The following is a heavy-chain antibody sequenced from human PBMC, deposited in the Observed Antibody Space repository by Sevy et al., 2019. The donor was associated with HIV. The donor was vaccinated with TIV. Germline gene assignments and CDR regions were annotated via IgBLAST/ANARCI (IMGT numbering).Heavy chain of an antibody. V-gene: IGHV4-34*01. CDR2: INHSGST. CDR3: ARHCSSSSCSHAFDI. D-gene: IGHD2-2*01. CDR1: GGSFSGYY. Sequence: SETLSLTCAVYGGSFSGYYWSWIRQPPGKGLEWLGEINHSGSTNYNPSLKSRVTISVDTPKNQLSLKLNSVTAADTAVNYCARHCSSSSCSHAFDIWGQGTMVTVSS. J-gene: IGHJ3*02.